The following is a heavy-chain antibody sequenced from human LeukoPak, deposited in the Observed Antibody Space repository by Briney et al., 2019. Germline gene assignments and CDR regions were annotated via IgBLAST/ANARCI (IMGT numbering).Heavy chain of an antibody. J-gene: IGHJ5*02. D-gene: IGHD6-19*01. Sequence: SETLSLTCTVSGGSISSGSYYWSWIRQPPGKRLEWIGYIYYSGSTNYNPSLKSRVTISVDTSKNQFSLKLSSVTAADTAVYYCARDSSGWYRWFDPWGQGTLVTVSS. CDR1: GGSISSGSYY. V-gene: IGHV4-61*01. CDR3: ARDSSGWYRWFDP. CDR2: IYYSGST.